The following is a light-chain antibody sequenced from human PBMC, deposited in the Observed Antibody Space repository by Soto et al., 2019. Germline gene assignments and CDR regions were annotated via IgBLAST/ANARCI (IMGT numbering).Light chain of an antibody. J-gene: IGLJ2*01. CDR2: DVT. V-gene: IGLV2-14*03. CDR3: SSYTSIIAVV. CDR1: SSDIGPYNY. Sequence: QSALTQPASVSGSPGQSITISCTGTSSDIGPYNYDSWYQQHPGKAPKLLIYDVTNRPSGVSDRFSGSKSGRTASLTISGLQAEDEADYYCSSYTSIIAVVFGGGTKVTVL.